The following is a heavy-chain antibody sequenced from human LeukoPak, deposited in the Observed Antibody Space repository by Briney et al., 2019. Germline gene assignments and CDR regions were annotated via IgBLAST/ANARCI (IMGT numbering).Heavy chain of an antibody. J-gene: IGHJ5*02. CDR2: INHSGST. Sequence: GSLRLSCAAYGFTFSDYYMSWIRQPPGKGLEWIGEINHSGSTNYNPSLKSRVTISVDTSKNQFSLKLSSVTAADTAVYYCARAPQRSYQHNWFDPWGQGTLVTVSS. CDR1: GFTFSDYY. V-gene: IGHV4-34*01. D-gene: IGHD2-21*01. CDR3: ARAPQRSYQHNWFDP.